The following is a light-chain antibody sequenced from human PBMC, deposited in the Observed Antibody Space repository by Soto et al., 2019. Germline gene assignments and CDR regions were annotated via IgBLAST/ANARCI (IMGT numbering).Light chain of an antibody. J-gene: IGKJ1*01. CDR2: GAT. Sequence: EIVMTQSPATLSVSPGERATLSCRASQSVFSSLAWYQQKPGQAPRPLIYGATTRATGIPARFSGSGSGTEFTLTISSLQSEDFAVYYCQQYHNWPAFCQGTKVEIK. CDR1: QSVFSS. V-gene: IGKV3-15*01. CDR3: QQYHNWPA.